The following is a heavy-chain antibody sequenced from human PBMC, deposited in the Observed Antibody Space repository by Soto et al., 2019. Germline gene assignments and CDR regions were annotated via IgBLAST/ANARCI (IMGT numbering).Heavy chain of an antibody. J-gene: IGHJ4*02. Sequence: GGSLSLSCAASGVPFSAYLMDWVRQAPGEGLEWVANINQDGTEEHFGGSVNGRFTISRDNAKNSVYLQMNNLRAGDTAVYFCARDRNWYTFESWGQGALVTVSS. CDR2: INQDGTEE. V-gene: IGHV3-7*03. CDR1: GVPFSAYL. CDR3: ARDRNWYTFES. D-gene: IGHD2-2*02.